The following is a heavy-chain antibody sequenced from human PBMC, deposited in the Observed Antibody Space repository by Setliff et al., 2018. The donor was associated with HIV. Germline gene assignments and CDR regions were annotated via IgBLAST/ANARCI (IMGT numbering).Heavy chain of an antibody. CDR2: INPSGGST. D-gene: IGHD2-15*01. CDR1: GYTFTSYY. CDR3: ARGYCSGGSCFLHEY. V-gene: IGHV1-46*01. Sequence: GASVKVSCKASGYTFTSYYMHWVRQAPGQGLEWMGIINPSGGSTSYAQKFQGRVTMTRDTSTSTVYMELSSLRSEDTAVYYCARGYCSGGSCFLHEYWGQGTLVTVSS. J-gene: IGHJ4*02.